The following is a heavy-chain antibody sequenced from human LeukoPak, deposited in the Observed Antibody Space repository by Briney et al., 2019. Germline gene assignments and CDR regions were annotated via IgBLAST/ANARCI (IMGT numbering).Heavy chain of an antibody. CDR2: IYSGGST. V-gene: IGHV4-4*07. CDR1: GDSISSYY. D-gene: IGHD1-26*01. CDR3: ARENTRSYREFDY. J-gene: IGHJ4*02. Sequence: NASETLSLTCTVSGDSISSYYWSWLRQPAGKGLEWIGRIYSGGSTNYKPSLKSRVTMSVDSSHNQFSLKLSSVTAADTAVFYCARENTRSYREFDYWGQGTLVTVSS.